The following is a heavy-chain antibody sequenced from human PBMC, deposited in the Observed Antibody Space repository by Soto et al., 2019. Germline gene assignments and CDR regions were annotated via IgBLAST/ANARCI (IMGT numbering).Heavy chain of an antibody. V-gene: IGHV4-39*01. CDR2: VYYTGTT. CDR1: NFSVLTSIYY. CDR3: ARNLNLALDPAAYFDS. J-gene: IGHJ4*02. Sequence: SETLSLTCTVSNFSVLTSIYYWAWIRQPPGKGLEWVGTVYYTGTTYYNPSLQSRVTISIDTSKNQFSLNLNSVTAADTAVYYCARNLNLALDPAAYFDSWRQRTLVTVSS. D-gene: IGHD2-2*01.